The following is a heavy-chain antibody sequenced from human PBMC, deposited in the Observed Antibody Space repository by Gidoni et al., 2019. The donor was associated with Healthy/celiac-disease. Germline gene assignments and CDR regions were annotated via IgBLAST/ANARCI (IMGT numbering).Heavy chain of an antibody. J-gene: IGHJ3*02. CDR3: AREGGIVPFDI. CDR2: ISSNGGST. CDR1: GFTFSSYA. D-gene: IGHD2-15*01. V-gene: IGHV3-64*01. Sequence: EVQLVESGGGLVQPGGSLRLSCAASGFTFSSYAMHWVRQAPGKGLEYVSAISSNGGSTYYANSVKGRFTISRDNSKNTLYLQMGSLRAEDMAVYYCAREGGIVPFDIWGQGTMVTVSS.